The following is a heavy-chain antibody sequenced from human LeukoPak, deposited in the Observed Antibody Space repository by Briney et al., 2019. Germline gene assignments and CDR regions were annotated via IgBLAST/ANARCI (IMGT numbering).Heavy chain of an antibody. J-gene: IGHJ5*02. CDR2: ISSSSSYI. CDR3: ARYEAGDFWSGYYTGPNL. CDR1: GFTFSSYS. Sequence: GGSLRLSCAASGFTFSSYSMNWVRQAPGKGLEWVSSISSSSSYIYYADSVKGRFTISRDNAKNSLYLQMNSLRAEDTAVYYCARYEAGDFWSGYYTGPNLWGQGTLVTVSS. V-gene: IGHV3-21*01. D-gene: IGHD3-3*01.